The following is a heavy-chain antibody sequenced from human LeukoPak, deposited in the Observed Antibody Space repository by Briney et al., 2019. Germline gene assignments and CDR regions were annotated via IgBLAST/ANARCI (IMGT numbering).Heavy chain of an antibody. Sequence: SETLSLTCAVYGGSFSGYYWSWFRHPPGRGLEWIGEINHSGSTNYNPSLKSRVTISVDTSKNQFSLKLSSVTAADTAVYYCARGLNASFIYFDYWGQGTLVTVSS. CDR1: GGSFSGYY. J-gene: IGHJ4*02. CDR2: INHSGST. V-gene: IGHV4-34*01. CDR3: ARGLNASFIYFDY.